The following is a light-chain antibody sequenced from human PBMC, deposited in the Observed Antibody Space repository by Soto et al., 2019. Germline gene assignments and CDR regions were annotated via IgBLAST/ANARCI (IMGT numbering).Light chain of an antibody. Sequence: EIVLTQSPATLSLSPGETATLSCRASQSLSNYLAWYQQRPGQAPRLLIFDASNRATGIPARFSGSGSGTDFTLTISSLEPEDFAVYYCQQRSDWPRGTFGQGTKVEIK. CDR2: DAS. CDR1: QSLSNY. J-gene: IGKJ1*01. V-gene: IGKV3-11*01. CDR3: QQRSDWPRGT.